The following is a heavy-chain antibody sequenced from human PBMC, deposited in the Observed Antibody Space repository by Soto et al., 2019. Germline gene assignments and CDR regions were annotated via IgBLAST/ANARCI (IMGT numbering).Heavy chain of an antibody. CDR1: GYTFTGYY. Sequence: ASVKVSCKASGYTFTGYYMHWVRQAPGQGLEWMGWINPNSGGTNYAQKFQGRVTMTRDTSISTAYMELSRLRSDDTVVYYCARDQVIAVAGYYYYYGMDVWGQGTTVTVSS. V-gene: IGHV1-2*02. D-gene: IGHD6-19*01. CDR3: ARDQVIAVAGYYYYYGMDV. CDR2: INPNSGGT. J-gene: IGHJ6*02.